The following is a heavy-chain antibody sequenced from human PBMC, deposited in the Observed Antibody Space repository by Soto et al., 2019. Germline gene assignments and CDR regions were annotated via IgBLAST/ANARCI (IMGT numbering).Heavy chain of an antibody. V-gene: IGHV4-30-4*01. D-gene: IGHD6-25*01. CDR2: IYYSGST. J-gene: IGHJ3*02. CDR1: GGSISSGDYY. CDR3: ARDRDSSGGAFDI. Sequence: QVQLQESGPGLVKPSQTLSLTCTVSGGSISSGDYYWSWIRQPPGKGLEWIGYIYYSGSTYNPSLKSRVTISVDTSKNQFPLKLSSVTAADTAVYYCARDRDSSGGAFDIWGQGTMVTVSS.